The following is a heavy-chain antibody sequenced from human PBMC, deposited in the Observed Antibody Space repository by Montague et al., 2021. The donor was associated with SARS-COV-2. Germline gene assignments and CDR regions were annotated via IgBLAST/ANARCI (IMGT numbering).Heavy chain of an antibody. CDR1: GGSISNSSYY. Sequence: SETLSLTCTVSGGSISNSSYYWGWIRQPPGKGLEWIGSLYYTGXTXYXXXXKSRVTISVDTSKNQFSLKLSSVTAADTAVYCCARDSSSWYYWFDPWGQGTLVTVSS. J-gene: IGHJ5*02. CDR3: ARDSSSWYYWFDP. V-gene: IGHV4-39*01. D-gene: IGHD6-13*01. CDR2: LYYTGXT.